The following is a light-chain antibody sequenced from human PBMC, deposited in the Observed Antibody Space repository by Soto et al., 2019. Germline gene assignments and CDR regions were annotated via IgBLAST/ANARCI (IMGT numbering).Light chain of an antibody. J-gene: IGKJ3*01. CDR1: QDSSNY. Sequence: DIQMTQSPSSRSASVGDRVTITCQASQDSSNYLNWYQQKPGKAPKLLIYDASNLETGVPSRFSGSGSGTDFTFTISSLQPEDIATYYCQQYDNLPFTFGPGTKVDIK. CDR3: QQYDNLPFT. CDR2: DAS. V-gene: IGKV1-33*01.